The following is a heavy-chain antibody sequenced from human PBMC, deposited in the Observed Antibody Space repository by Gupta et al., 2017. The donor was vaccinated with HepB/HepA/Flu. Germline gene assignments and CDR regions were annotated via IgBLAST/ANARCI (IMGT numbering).Heavy chain of an antibody. D-gene: IGHD6-19*01. CDR1: GFTFRRYW. V-gene: IGHV3-7*01. CDR3: AGGSGGLIEA. J-gene: IGHJ5*02. CDR2: IRQDGNEI. Sequence: ETELVESGGGLVQPGGSLRLSCAASGFTFRRYWMNWVRQAPGKGLEWVANIRQDGNEINSLDSVKGRFTISRDNAKNAVYLQMNSVRVEDKDVDYWAGGSGGLIEAWGQGTMVTVSS.